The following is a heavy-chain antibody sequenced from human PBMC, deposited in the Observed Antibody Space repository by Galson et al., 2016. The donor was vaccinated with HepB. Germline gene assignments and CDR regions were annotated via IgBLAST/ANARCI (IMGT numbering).Heavy chain of an antibody. CDR1: GITVSSNN. J-gene: IGHJ6*02. Sequence: SLRLSCAASGITVSSNNMNWVRQAPGKGLEWLSVIHSGGSTYYADSVEGRFTISRDNSKNTLFLQMNSLRAEDTAMYYCARDDDLWARRSAMDVWGQGTKVTVAS. CDR3: ARDDDLWARRSAMDV. V-gene: IGHV3-66*01. CDR2: IHSGGST. D-gene: IGHD2-21*01.